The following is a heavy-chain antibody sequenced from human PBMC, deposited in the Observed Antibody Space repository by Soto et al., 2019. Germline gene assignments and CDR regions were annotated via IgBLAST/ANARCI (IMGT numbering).Heavy chain of an antibody. J-gene: IGHJ4*02. CDR3: ARDPGLPRAGGRGGDY. CDR1: GGTFSSYA. D-gene: IGHD3-16*01. CDR2: IIPIFGTA. Sequence: QVQLVQSGAEVKKPGSSVKVSCKASGGTFSSYAISWVRQAPGQGLEWMGGIIPIFGTANYAQKFQGRVTITADESTSTADMELSSLRSEDTAVYYCARDPGLPRAGGRGGDYWGQGNLVNVSS. V-gene: IGHV1-69*12.